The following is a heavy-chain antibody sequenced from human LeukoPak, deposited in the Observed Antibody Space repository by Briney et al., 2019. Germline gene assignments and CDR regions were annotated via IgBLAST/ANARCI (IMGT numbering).Heavy chain of an antibody. CDR1: GFTFSSYE. V-gene: IGHV3-48*03. D-gene: IGHD3-10*01. Sequence: GGSLRLSCAASGFTFSSYEMNWVRQAPGKGLEWVSYISSSGSTIYYAGSVKGRFTISRDNAKNSLYLQMNSLRAEDTAVYYCAREASFNWFDPWGQGTLVTVSS. J-gene: IGHJ5*02. CDR3: AREASFNWFDP. CDR2: ISSSGSTI.